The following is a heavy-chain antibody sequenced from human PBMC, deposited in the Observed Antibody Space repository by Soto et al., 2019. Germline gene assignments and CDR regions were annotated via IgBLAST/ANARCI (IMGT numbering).Heavy chain of an antibody. Sequence: GASMKGSCKASGYNFTTYHMHWVRQAPGQRLEWMGIIHPSGGSTSYAQKFQGRVTMTRDTSTSTVYMELSSLRSEDTAVYYCAREVADTYYDFWSGSYDYWGQGTLVTVSS. D-gene: IGHD3-3*01. CDR1: GYNFTTYH. CDR3: AREVADTYYDFWSGSYDY. V-gene: IGHV1-46*01. CDR2: IHPSGGST. J-gene: IGHJ4*02.